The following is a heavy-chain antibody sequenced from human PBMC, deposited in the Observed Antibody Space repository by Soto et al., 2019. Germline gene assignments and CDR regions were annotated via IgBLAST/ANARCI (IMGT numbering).Heavy chain of an antibody. D-gene: IGHD6-19*01. Sequence: QVQLVESGGGLVKPGGSLRLSCAASGFTFSDYYMSWIRQAPGKGLEWVSYISSSSSYTNYADSVKGRFTISRDNAKNSLYLQMNILRAEDTAVYYCARVETLAVARLYYFDYWGQGTLVTVSS. J-gene: IGHJ4*02. V-gene: IGHV3-11*06. CDR3: ARVETLAVARLYYFDY. CDR1: GFTFSDYY. CDR2: ISSSSSYT.